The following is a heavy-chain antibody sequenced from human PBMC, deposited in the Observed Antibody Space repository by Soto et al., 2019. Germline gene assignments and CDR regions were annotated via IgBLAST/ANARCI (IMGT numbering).Heavy chain of an antibody. V-gene: IGHV4-30-4*01. CDR3: ARYTAMEPTFDY. CDR2: IFYSGST. Sequence: QVQLQESGPGLVKPSQTLSLTCTVSGGSISSGDYYWSWIRQPPGKGLEWIGHIFYSGSTYYNPSLKSRVTISVATSRNQFSLKLSSVTAADTAVYYCARYTAMEPTFDYWGQGTLVTVSS. CDR1: GGSISSGDYY. J-gene: IGHJ4*02. D-gene: IGHD5-18*01.